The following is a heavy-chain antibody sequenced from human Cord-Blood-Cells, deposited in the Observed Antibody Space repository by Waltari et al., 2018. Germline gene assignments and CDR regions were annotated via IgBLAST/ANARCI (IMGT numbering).Heavy chain of an antibody. V-gene: IGHV1-2*02. CDR1: GYTFTGYY. CDR2: INPNSGGT. J-gene: IGHJ4*02. D-gene: IGHD3-3*01. CDR3: ARDLNYDFWSGYYAGPDY. Sequence: QVQLVQSGAEVKKPGASVKVSCKASGYTFTGYYMHWVRPAPGPGLEWMGWINPNSGGTNYAQKFQGRVTMTRDTSISTAYMELSRLRSDDTAVYYCARDLNYDFWSGYYAGPDYWGQGTLVTVSS.